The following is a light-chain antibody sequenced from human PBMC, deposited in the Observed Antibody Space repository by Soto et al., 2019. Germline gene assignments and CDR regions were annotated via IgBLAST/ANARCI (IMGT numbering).Light chain of an antibody. CDR3: QQYNSYSIS. V-gene: IGKV1-5*01. CDR1: QSISSW. Sequence: DIQMTQFPSTLSATVGDRVTITCRASQSISSWLAWYQQKPGKAPKLLIYDASSLESGVPSRFSGSGSGTEFTLTISSLQPDDFATYYCQQYNSYSISFGQGRLLEVK. CDR2: DAS. J-gene: IGKJ5*01.